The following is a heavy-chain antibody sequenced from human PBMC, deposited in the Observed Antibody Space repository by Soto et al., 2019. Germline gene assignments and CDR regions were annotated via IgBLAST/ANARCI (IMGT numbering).Heavy chain of an antibody. D-gene: IGHD6-19*01. V-gene: IGHV4-39*01. CDR3: ARRGQWLVRYYYYYGMDV. CDR1: GGSISSSSYY. Sequence: PSETLSLTCTVSGGSISSSSYYWGWIRQPPGKGLEWIGSIYYSGSTYYNPSLKSRVTISVDTPKNQFSLKLSSVTAADTAVYYCARRGQWLVRYYYYYGMDVWGQGTTVTVSS. CDR2: IYYSGST. J-gene: IGHJ6*02.